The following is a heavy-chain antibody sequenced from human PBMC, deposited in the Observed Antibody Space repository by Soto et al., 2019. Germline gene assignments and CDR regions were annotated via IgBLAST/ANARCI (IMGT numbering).Heavy chain of an antibody. Sequence: PSETLSLTCAVSGGSISSSNWWSWVRQPPGKGLEWIGEIYHSGSTNYNPPLKSRVTISVDKSKNQFSLKLSSVTAADTAVYYCARVLSVLMVYPYGMDVWGQGTTVTVSS. V-gene: IGHV4-4*02. D-gene: IGHD2-8*01. CDR2: IYHSGST. J-gene: IGHJ6*02. CDR1: GGSISSSNW. CDR3: ARVLSVLMVYPYGMDV.